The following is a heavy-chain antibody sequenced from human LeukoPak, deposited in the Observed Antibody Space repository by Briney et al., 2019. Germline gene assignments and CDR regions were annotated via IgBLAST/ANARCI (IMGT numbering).Heavy chain of an antibody. J-gene: IGHJ4*02. V-gene: IGHV4-4*02. CDR2: IHHSEST. Sequence: SETLSLTCAVSGDSISSNYWWTWVRQPPGNGLEWIGEIHHSESTNFNPSLKSRVTISVDKSKNHFSLSLTSVSAADTAVYYCARGIPGYFGTSGYYYEYWGQGILVTVSS. CDR1: GDSISSNYW. D-gene: IGHD3-22*01. CDR3: ARGIPGYFGTSGYYYEY.